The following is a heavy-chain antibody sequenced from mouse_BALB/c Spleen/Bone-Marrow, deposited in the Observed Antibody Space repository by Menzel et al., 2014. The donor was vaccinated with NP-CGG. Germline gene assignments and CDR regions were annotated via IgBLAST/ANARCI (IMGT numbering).Heavy chain of an antibody. CDR3: VGWKDY. D-gene: IGHD3-3*01. Sequence: VQLQQPGAELVKPGASVKLSCTASGFNIKDTYIHWVKQRPDQGLEWIGRIDPANGNTKYNPKFQGKATITSDTSSNTAYLQLSSLTSGDTAAYYCVGWKDYWGQGTTLTVSS. J-gene: IGHJ2*01. CDR1: GFNIKDTY. CDR2: IDPANGNT. V-gene: IGHV14-3*02.